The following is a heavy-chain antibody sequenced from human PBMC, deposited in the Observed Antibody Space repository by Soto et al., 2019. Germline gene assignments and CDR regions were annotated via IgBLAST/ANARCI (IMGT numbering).Heavy chain of an antibody. Sequence: GASVKVSCKASGGTFSSYTISWVRQAPGQGLEWMGRIIPIRGIANYAQKFQGRVTMTRDTSMSTAYMELSRLRSDDTAVYYCARGNYDILTGYYFDYWGQGTLVTVSS. J-gene: IGHJ4*02. CDR3: ARGNYDILTGYYFDY. D-gene: IGHD3-9*01. CDR2: IIPIRGIA. V-gene: IGHV1-69*02. CDR1: GGTFSSYT.